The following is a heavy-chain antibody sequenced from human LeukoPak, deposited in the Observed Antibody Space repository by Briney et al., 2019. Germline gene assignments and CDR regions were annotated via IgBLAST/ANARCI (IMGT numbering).Heavy chain of an antibody. J-gene: IGHJ3*01. CDR2: ISWNSGSI. CDR3: AKAPIRSGSFA. D-gene: IGHD3-3*01. Sequence: GGSLRLSCAASGFTFDDYAMHWVRQAPGKGLEWVSGISWNSGSIGYADSVKGRFTISRDNAKNSLYLQMNSLRAEDTAVYYCAKAPIRSGSFAWGQGTMVTVSS. V-gene: IGHV3-9*01. CDR1: GFTFDDYA.